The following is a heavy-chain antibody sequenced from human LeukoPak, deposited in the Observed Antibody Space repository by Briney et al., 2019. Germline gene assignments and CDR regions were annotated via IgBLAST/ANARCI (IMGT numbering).Heavy chain of an antibody. CDR1: GFTFRSYA. Sequence: GSLRLSCAASGFTFRSYAMSWVRQAPGKGLEWVSTMSGSGGSTYNADSVKGRFTVSRDNSKNTLYLQMNSLRAEDTAVYYCAKPHGHGGLFGVLINYYYYMDVWGKGTTVTVSS. CDR2: MSGSGGST. D-gene: IGHD3-3*01. V-gene: IGHV3-23*01. J-gene: IGHJ6*03. CDR3: AKPHGHGGLFGVLINYYYYMDV.